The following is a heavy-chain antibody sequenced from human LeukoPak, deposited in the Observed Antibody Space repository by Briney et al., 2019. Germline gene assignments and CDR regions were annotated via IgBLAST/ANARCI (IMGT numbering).Heavy chain of an antibody. J-gene: IGHJ4*02. CDR3: ARAPTYYYDSSAYGFDY. CDR1: GYTFTNFV. CDR2: ITTYNGNT. D-gene: IGHD3-22*01. Sequence: ASVKVSCKASGYTFTNFVISWVRQAPGQGLEWMGWITTYNGNTNYAQKLLGRVTMTTDTSTTTAYMGLRSLRSDDSAVYYCARAPTYYYDSSAYGFDYWGQGTLVTVSS. V-gene: IGHV1-18*01.